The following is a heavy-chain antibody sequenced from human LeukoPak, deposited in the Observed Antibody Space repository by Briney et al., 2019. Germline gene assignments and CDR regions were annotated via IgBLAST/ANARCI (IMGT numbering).Heavy chain of an antibody. J-gene: IGHJ3*02. CDR2: IYYSGST. CDR3: AGSYTTENAFDI. CDR1: GGSISSSSYY. D-gene: IGHD3-16*01. V-gene: IGHV4-39*01. Sequence: SETLSLTCTVSGGSISSSSYYWGWIRQPPGKGLEWIGSIYYSGSTYYNPSLKRRATISVDTSKNQFSLKLSSVTAADTAVYYCAGSYTTENAFDIWGQGTMVTVSS.